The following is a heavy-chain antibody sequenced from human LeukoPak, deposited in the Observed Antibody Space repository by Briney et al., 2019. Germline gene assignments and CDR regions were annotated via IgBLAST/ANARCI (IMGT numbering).Heavy chain of an antibody. CDR3: ATQWPIPPDY. CDR2: IYYSGST. V-gene: IGHV4-39*07. CDR1: GGSISSSSYY. D-gene: IGHD6-19*01. Sequence: SETLSLTCTVSGGSISSSSYYWGWIRQPPGKGLEWIGSIYYSGSTYYNPSLKSRVTISVDTSKNQFSLKLSSVTAADTAVYYCATQWPIPPDYWGQGTLVTVSS. J-gene: IGHJ4*02.